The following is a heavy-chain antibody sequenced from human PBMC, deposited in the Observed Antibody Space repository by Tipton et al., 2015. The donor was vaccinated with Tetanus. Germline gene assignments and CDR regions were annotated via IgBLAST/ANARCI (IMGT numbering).Heavy chain of an antibody. CDR3: ARALVTVPGEDV. J-gene: IGHJ6*04. CDR1: GSSFSSYT. D-gene: IGHD2-2*01. V-gene: IGHV3-7*01. CDR2: IKQDGSKE. Sequence: SLRLSCAASGSSFSSYTMTWVRQAPGKGLEWVADIKQDGSKEYYVDSVRGRFTISRDNARSSLFLQMNSLRAEDTAVYYCARALVTVPGEDVWGKGTTVTVSS.